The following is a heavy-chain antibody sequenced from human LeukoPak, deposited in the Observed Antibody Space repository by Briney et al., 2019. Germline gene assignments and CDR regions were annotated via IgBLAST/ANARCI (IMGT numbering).Heavy chain of an antibody. D-gene: IGHD3-10*01. CDR2: ISSSGSTI. V-gene: IGHV3-11*04. Sequence: GGSLRLSCAASGFTFSDYYMSWIPQAPGKGLEWGSYISSSGSTIYYADSVKGRFTISRDNAKNSLYLQMNSLRAEDTAVYYCASSGFLWFGEYAAPIDYWGQGTLVTVSS. J-gene: IGHJ4*02. CDR3: ASSGFLWFGEYAAPIDY. CDR1: GFTFSDYY.